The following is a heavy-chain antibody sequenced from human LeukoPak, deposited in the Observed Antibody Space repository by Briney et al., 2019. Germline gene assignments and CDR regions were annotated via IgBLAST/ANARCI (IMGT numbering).Heavy chain of an antibody. D-gene: IGHD6-13*01. J-gene: IGHJ6*03. CDR1: GGSISSYY. CDR3: ARANSSSWYGTNYYYYMDV. CDR2: IYYSGST. Sequence: SETLSPTCTVSGGSISSYYWSWIRQPPGKGLEWIGYIYYSGSTNYNPSLKSRVTISVDTSKNQFSLKLSSVTAADTAVYYCARANSSSWYGTNYYYYMDVWGKGTTVTVSS. V-gene: IGHV4-59*01.